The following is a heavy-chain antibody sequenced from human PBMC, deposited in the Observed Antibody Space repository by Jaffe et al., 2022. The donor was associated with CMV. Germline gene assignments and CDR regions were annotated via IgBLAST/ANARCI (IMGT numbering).Heavy chain of an antibody. J-gene: IGHJ4*02. CDR3: TTGSTWIQARGDY. CDR2: IKSKTDGGTT. V-gene: IGHV3-15*01. CDR1: GFTFSNAW. D-gene: IGHD5-18*01. Sequence: EVQLVESGGGLVKPGGSLRLSCAASGFTFSNAWMSWVRQAPGKGLEWVGRIKSKTDGGTTDYAAPVKGRFTISRDDSKNTLYLQMNSLKTEDTAVYYCTTGSTWIQARGDYWGQGTLVTVSS.